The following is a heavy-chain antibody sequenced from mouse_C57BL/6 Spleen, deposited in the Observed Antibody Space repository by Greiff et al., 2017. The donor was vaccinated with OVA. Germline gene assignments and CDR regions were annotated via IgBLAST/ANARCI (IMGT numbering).Heavy chain of an antibody. Sequence: EVQLQQSGPELVKPGASVKISCKASGYTFTDYYMNWVKQSHGKSLEWIGDINPNNGGTSYNQKFKGKATLTVDKSSRTAYMELRSLTSEDSAVYYCAKEDYSNPFAYWGQGTLVTVSA. J-gene: IGHJ3*01. CDR1: GYTFTDYY. CDR2: INPNNGGT. D-gene: IGHD2-5*01. CDR3: AKEDYSNPFAY. V-gene: IGHV1-26*01.